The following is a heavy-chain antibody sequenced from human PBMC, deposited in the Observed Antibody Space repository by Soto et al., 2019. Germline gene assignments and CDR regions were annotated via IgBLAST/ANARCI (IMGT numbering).Heavy chain of an antibody. CDR2: VFHSRST. J-gene: IGHJ5*02. CDR1: GTSMSGFY. CDR3: AKEFCDPNRCYGRWLDP. V-gene: IGHV4-59*01. Sequence: SETLSITCTVSGTSMSGFYLSWIRQAPEKCLEWIGNVFHSRSTIYNPSLKSRVTISVDTSKNQFSLKLSSVTAADTAVYYCAKEFCDPNRCYGRWLDPWGQGTLVTVSS. D-gene: IGHD2-15*01.